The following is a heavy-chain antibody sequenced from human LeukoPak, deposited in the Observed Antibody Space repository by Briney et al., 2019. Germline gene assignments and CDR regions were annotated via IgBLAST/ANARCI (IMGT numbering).Heavy chain of an antibody. Sequence: SETPSLTCTVSGDSTSSHYWSWIRQSPGKGLEGLGFIHYSGSTDYNPSLRSRLSISIDTSKNQFTLNLRSVTAADSAIYYCARERSHFWYMDVWGKGTTVTVSS. CDR1: GDSTSSHY. J-gene: IGHJ6*03. CDR3: ARERSHFWYMDV. V-gene: IGHV4-59*11. D-gene: IGHD3-10*01. CDR2: IHYSGST.